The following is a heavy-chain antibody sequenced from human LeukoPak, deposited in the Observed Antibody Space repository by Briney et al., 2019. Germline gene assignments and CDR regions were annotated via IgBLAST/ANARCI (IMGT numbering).Heavy chain of an antibody. D-gene: IGHD3-22*01. CDR2: IYYSGST. CDR1: GGSISSSSYY. V-gene: IGHV4-39*01. Sequence: PSETLSLTCTVSGGSISSSSYYWGWIRQPPGKGLEWIGSIYYSGSTYCNPSLKSRVTISVDTSKNQFSLKLSSVTAADTAVYYCARHGLTTENYYDSSGYYYWGQGTLVTVSS. CDR3: ARHGLTTENYYDSSGYYY. J-gene: IGHJ4*02.